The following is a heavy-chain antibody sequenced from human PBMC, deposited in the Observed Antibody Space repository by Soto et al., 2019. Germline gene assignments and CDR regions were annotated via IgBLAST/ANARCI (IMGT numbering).Heavy chain of an antibody. J-gene: IGHJ4*02. D-gene: IGHD2-2*01. CDR2: IYYSGST. V-gene: IGHV4-31*03. CDR3: ARGPRCSSTSCYSYYFDY. Sequence: SETLSLTCTVSGGSISSGGYYWSWIRQHPGKCLEWIGYIYYSGSTYYNPSLKSRVTISVDTSKDQFSLKLSSVTAADTAVYYCARGPRCSSTSCYSYYFDYWGQGTLVTVYS. CDR1: GGSISSGGYY.